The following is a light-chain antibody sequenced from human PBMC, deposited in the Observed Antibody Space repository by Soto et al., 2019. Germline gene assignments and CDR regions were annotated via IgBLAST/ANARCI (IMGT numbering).Light chain of an antibody. CDR2: EVS. V-gene: IGLV2-14*01. CDR3: SSRTTSNPYV. J-gene: IGLJ1*01. CDR1: SSDIGAYNS. Sequence: QSALTQPASVSGSPGQSITISCTGPSSDIGAYNSVSWYQQHPGKAPKLMIYEVSNRPSGVSNRFSASKSGNTASLTISGLQAEDEADYYCSSRTTSNPYVFGTGTKLTVL.